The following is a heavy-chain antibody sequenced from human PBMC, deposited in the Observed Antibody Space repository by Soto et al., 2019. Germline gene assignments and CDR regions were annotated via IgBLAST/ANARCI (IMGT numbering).Heavy chain of an antibody. CDR2: IIPIFGTA. CDR1: GGTFSSYA. CDR3: ARVGGEYCTNGVCYMRSWFDP. D-gene: IGHD2-8*01. Sequence: QVQLVQSGAEVKKPGSSVKVSCKASGGTFSSYAISWVRQAPGQGLEWMGGIIPIFGTANYAQKFQGRVTITADESTRTAYMELSSLRSEDTAVYYCARVGGEYCTNGVCYMRSWFDPWGQGTLVTVSS. V-gene: IGHV1-69*01. J-gene: IGHJ5*02.